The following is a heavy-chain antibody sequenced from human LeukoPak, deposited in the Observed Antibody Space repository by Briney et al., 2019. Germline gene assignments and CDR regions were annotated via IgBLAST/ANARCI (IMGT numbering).Heavy chain of an antibody. CDR2: INHSGST. V-gene: IGHV4-34*01. Sequence: SETLSLTCAVYGGSFSGYYWSWIRQPPGKGLEWIGEINHSGSTNYNPSLKSRVTISVDTSKNQFSLELSSVTAADTAVYYCASGYSYGYYYYYGMDVWGQGTTVTVSS. CDR1: GGSFSGYY. CDR3: ASGYSYGYYYYYGMDV. J-gene: IGHJ6*02. D-gene: IGHD5-18*01.